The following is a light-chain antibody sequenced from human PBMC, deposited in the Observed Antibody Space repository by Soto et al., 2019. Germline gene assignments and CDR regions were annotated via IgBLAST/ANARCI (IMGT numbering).Light chain of an antibody. CDR2: KAS. Sequence: DIQMTQSPSTLSASVGDRVTITCRASQSISNWLAWYQQKPGKAPKRLIYKASILESGVPSRFNGSGSGTEFTLTISSLQPADFASYYCQQYNTYWTFGQGTKVDI. J-gene: IGKJ1*01. V-gene: IGKV1-5*03. CDR1: QSISNW. CDR3: QQYNTYWT.